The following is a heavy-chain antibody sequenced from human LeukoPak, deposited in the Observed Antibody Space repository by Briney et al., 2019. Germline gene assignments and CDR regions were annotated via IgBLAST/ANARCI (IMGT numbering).Heavy chain of an antibody. CDR1: GGSVSSGTYY. V-gene: IGHV4-61*01. J-gene: IGHJ3*02. Sequence: TSETLSLTCTVSGGSVSSGTYYWSWIRQPPGKGLEWIGYISYSGSTNYNPSLKSRVTISVDTSKSQFPLNLSSVTAADTAVYYCARRGSGGRSFDIWGQGTMVTVSS. CDR2: ISYSGST. CDR3: ARRGSGGRSFDI. D-gene: IGHD2-15*01.